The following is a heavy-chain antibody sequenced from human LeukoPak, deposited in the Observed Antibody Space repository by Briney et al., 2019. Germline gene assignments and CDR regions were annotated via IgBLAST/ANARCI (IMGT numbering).Heavy chain of an antibody. CDR1: GFTVSSNH. Sequence: GGSLRLSCVASGFTVSSNHMNWVRQAPGKGLEWVSIFYIGGTTKYADSVQGRFTISRDNSINTLYLEMNSLGAEDTAVYYCARDISPEKGQQLANWGQGTQVTVSS. D-gene: IGHD6-13*01. CDR3: ARDISPEKGQQLAN. V-gene: IGHV3-53*01. CDR2: FYIGGTT. J-gene: IGHJ4*02.